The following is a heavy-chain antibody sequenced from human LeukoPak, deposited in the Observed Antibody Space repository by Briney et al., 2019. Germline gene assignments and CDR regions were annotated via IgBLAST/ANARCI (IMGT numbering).Heavy chain of an antibody. Sequence: GGSLRLSCAASGFTFSNYAMTWVRQGPGKGLEWVSGISASGGTTYYADSVKGRFTISRDNAKNSLYLQMNSLRAEDTAVYYCARDLSLGALTAAFDIWGQGTMVTVSS. J-gene: IGHJ3*02. V-gene: IGHV3-23*01. D-gene: IGHD3-16*01. CDR1: GFTFSNYA. CDR3: ARDLSLGALTAAFDI. CDR2: ISASGGTT.